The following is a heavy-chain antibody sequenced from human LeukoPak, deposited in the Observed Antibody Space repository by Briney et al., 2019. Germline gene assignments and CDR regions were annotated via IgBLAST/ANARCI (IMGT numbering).Heavy chain of an antibody. CDR3: AREGGGYCSSTSCPCDY. CDR1: GFTFSSYA. D-gene: IGHD2-2*01. V-gene: IGHV3-30-3*01. Sequence: GRSLRLSCAASGFTFSSYAMHWVRQAPGKGLEWVAVISYDGSNKYYADSVKGRFTISRDNSKNTLYLQMNSLRAEDTAVYYCAREGGGYCSSTSCPCDYWGQGTLVTVSS. J-gene: IGHJ4*02. CDR2: ISYDGSNK.